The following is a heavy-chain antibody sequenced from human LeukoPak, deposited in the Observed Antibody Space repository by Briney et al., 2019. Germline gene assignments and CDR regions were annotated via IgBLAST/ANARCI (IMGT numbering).Heavy chain of an antibody. CDR2: ISGNGGRT. CDR3: AKPPPDSSSWLFDY. D-gene: IGHD6-13*01. V-gene: IGHV3-23*01. Sequence: GGSLRFSCAAPGFTFSSHAMSWVGQAPGKGLEWVTTISGNGGRTYYADSVKGRFTISRDKSKNTLHLQMNSLRAEDTAVYYCAKPPPDSSSWLFDYWGQGTLVTVSS. CDR1: GFTFSSHA. J-gene: IGHJ4*02.